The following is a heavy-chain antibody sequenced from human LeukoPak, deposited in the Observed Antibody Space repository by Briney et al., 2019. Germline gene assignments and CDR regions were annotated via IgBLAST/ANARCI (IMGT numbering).Heavy chain of an antibody. CDR1: GYTFTSYD. J-gene: IGHJ4*02. Sequence: ASVKVSCKASGYTFTSYDINWVRQATGQGLEWMGWMNPNSGNTGYAQKFQGRVTMTRNTSISTAYMELSSLRSEDTAVYYCARDRGVAYYYESDYWGQGTLVTVSS. V-gene: IGHV1-8*01. D-gene: IGHD3-22*01. CDR2: MNPNSGNT. CDR3: ARDRGVAYYYESDY.